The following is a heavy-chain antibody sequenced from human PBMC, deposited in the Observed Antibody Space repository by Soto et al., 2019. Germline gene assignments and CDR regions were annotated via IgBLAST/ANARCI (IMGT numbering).Heavy chain of an antibody. D-gene: IGHD2-15*01. J-gene: IGHJ4*02. V-gene: IGHV3-11*05. CDR2: ISSSSSYT. CDR3: ARDTSWCSGGSCPPHTSYYFDD. Sequence: QVQLVESGGGLVKPGGSLRRSCAASGFTFSDYYMSWIRQAPGKGLEWVSYISSSSSYTNYADSVKGRFTISRDNAKNSLYLQMNSLRAEDTAVYYCARDTSWCSGGSCPPHTSYYFDDWGQGTLVTVSS. CDR1: GFTFSDYY.